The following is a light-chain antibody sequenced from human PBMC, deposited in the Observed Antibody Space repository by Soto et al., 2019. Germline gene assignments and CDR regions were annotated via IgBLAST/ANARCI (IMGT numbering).Light chain of an antibody. CDR3: QQYGSAPYT. Sequence: EIVLTQSPGTLSLSPGERATLSCRASQSVTSSYLAWHQQKPGQAPRLLIYGASSRATGFPDRFTGSGSGTDFTLTISRLEPEDFAVYYCQQYGSAPYTFGQGTKLEIK. CDR1: QSVTSSY. CDR2: GAS. V-gene: IGKV3-20*01. J-gene: IGKJ2*01.